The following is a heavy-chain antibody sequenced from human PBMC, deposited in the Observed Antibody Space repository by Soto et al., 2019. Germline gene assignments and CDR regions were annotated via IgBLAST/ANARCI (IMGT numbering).Heavy chain of an antibody. Sequence: PGGSLRLSCAAFGFTFSSYAMSWVRQAPGKGLEWVSAISGSGGSTYYADSVKGRFTISRDNSKNTLYLQMNSLRAEDTAVYYCAKEKRRYGEHYVSGMDVWGQGTTVTVSS. CDR1: GFTFSSYA. V-gene: IGHV3-23*01. CDR2: ISGSGGST. D-gene: IGHD4-17*01. J-gene: IGHJ6*02. CDR3: AKEKRRYGEHYVSGMDV.